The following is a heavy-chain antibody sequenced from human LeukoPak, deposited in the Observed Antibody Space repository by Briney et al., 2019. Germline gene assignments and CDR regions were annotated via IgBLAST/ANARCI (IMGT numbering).Heavy chain of an antibody. D-gene: IGHD3-22*01. V-gene: IGHV3-48*01. CDR2: ISSSSSTI. Sequence: GGSLRLSCAASGFTFSSYSMNWVRQAPGKGLEWVSYISSSSSTIYYADSVKGRFTISRDNAKNSLYLQMNSLRAEDTAVYYCARERGKFTMIVVVPPRGFDYWGQGTLVTVSS. J-gene: IGHJ4*02. CDR3: ARERGKFTMIVVVPPRGFDY. CDR1: GFTFSSYS.